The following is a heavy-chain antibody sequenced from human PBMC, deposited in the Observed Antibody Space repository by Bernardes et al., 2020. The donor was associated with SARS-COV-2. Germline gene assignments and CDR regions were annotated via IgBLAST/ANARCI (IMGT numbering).Heavy chain of an antibody. V-gene: IGHV3-23*01. CDR2: VSGSGGGT. CDR1: GFTFRNYA. J-gene: IGHJ1*01. CDR3: AKDGPDGGASSWFCFQQ. D-gene: IGHD6-13*01. Sequence: GGSLRLSCAASGFTFRNYAMTWARQAPGKGLEWVSAVSGSGGGTYYADSVKGRFTISRDNSKNTVYLQMNSLRAEDTAVYYCAKDGPDGGASSWFCFQQWGQGTLVNVSS.